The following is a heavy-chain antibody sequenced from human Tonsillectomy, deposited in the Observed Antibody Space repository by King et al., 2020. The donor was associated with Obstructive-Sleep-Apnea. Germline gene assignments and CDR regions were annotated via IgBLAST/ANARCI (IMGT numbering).Heavy chain of an antibody. CDR3: ARVWQISGRTYGVDV. D-gene: IGHD3-3*02. V-gene: IGHV5-51*01. Sequence: QLVQSGPEVKKPGESLKISCEGSGYSFTKYWIAWVRQMPGKGLEWMGIIYPGDSDTRYSPSFQGQVTISADKSINTAYLQWTSLKASDSALYYCARVWQISGRTYGVDVWGQGTTVTVFS. CDR2: IYPGDSDT. CDR1: GYSFTKYW. J-gene: IGHJ6*02.